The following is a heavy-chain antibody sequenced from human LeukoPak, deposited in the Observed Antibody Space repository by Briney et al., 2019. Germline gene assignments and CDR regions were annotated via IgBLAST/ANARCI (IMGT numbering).Heavy chain of an antibody. J-gene: IGHJ6*04. CDR2: TTGSGDGT. V-gene: IGHV3-23*01. Sequence: PGGSLRLSCAASGFTFSRHGMTWVRQAPGKGLEWVSATTGSGDGTYYADSVKGRFTISRDNSKNTLYLQMNSLRAEDTAVYYCARLYSSSDVWGKGTTVTVSS. D-gene: IGHD6-6*01. CDR1: GFTFSRHG. CDR3: ARLYSSSDV.